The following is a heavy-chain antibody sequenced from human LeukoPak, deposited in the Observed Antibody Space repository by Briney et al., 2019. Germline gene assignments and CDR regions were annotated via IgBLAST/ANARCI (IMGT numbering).Heavy chain of an antibody. J-gene: IGHJ4*02. CDR1: GFTFSSYN. D-gene: IGHD5-12*01. Sequence: PGGSLRLSCAASGFTFSSYNMNWLRQAPGKGLEGVSSISSSSSYIYYADSVKGRLTISRDNAKNSLYLQMNSLRAEDTAVYYCARDGGYDPFDYWGQGTLVTVSS. CDR3: ARDGGYDPFDY. CDR2: ISSSSSYI. V-gene: IGHV3-21*01.